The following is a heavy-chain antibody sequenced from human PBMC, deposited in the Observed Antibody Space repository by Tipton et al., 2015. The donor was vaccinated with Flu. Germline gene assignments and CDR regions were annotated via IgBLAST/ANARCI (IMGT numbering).Heavy chain of an antibody. Sequence: TLSLTCTVSGDSISSYSYYWGWIRQPPGKGLEWIGSIYYTGSTYYNSSLKSRVTISVDTSKNQFSLKLSSVTAADTAVYYCARHRGYSHGYVGWFDPWGQGTLVTVSS. V-gene: IGHV4-39*01. D-gene: IGHD5-18*01. J-gene: IGHJ5*02. CDR2: IYYTGST. CDR1: GDSISSYSYY. CDR3: ARHRGYSHGYVGWFDP.